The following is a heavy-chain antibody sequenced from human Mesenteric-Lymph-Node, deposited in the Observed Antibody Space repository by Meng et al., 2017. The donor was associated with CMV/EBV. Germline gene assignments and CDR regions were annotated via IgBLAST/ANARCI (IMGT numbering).Heavy chain of an antibody. CDR3: ARDTGGDALDV. CDR2: INPKNGFT. J-gene: IGHJ6*02. Sequence: ASVKVSCKASGYTFIDYYVHWVRQAPGQGLEWMGWINPKNGFTKYVQKFQGRVIMTRDSSISTVYMELTSLRSDDTAVYYCARDTGGDALDVWGHGTTVTVSS. D-gene: IGHD2-8*02. V-gene: IGHV1-2*02. CDR1: GYTFIDYY.